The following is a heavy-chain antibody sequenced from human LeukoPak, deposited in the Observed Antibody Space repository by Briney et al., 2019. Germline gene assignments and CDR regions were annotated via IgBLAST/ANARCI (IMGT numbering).Heavy chain of an antibody. CDR1: GGSISSSSYY. D-gene: IGHD3-9*01. J-gene: IGHJ4*02. CDR2: IYYSGST. V-gene: IGHV4-39*07. Sequence: PSETLSLTCTVSGGSISSSSYYWGWIRQPPGKGLEWIGSIYYSGSTYYNPSLKSRVTISVDTSKNQFSLKLSSVTAADTAVYYCARGSFYYDILTGYDYWGQGTLVTVSS. CDR3: ARGSFYYDILTGYDY.